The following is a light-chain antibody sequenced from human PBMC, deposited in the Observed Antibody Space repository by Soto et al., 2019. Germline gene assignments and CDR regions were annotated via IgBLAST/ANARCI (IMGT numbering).Light chain of an antibody. Sequence: AIQMTQSPSSLSASVGDRVTITCRARQGIRNDLGWYQQKPGKAPNLLIYAASSLQSGVPSRFSGSGSGTDFTLTISSMQPEDFATYYCLKDYNYPLTFGGGTKVEIK. CDR1: QGIRND. V-gene: IGKV1-6*01. CDR2: AAS. CDR3: LKDYNYPLT. J-gene: IGKJ4*01.